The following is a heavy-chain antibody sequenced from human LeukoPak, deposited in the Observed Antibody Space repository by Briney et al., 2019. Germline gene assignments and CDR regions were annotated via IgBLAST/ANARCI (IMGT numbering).Heavy chain of an antibody. J-gene: IGHJ6*02. Sequence: GGSLRLSCAASGFTFSSYSMNWVRQAPGKGLEWVSYISSSSSTIYYAESVKGRFTISRDNAKNSLYQQMNSLRAEDTAVYYCARDRKTALGYYYYYGMDVWGQGTTVTVSS. CDR2: ISSSSSTI. CDR1: GFTFSSYS. CDR3: ARDRKTALGYYYYYGMDV. D-gene: IGHD1-14*01. V-gene: IGHV3-48*04.